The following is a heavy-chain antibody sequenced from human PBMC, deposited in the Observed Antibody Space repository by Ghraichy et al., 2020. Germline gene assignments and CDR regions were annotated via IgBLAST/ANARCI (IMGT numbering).Heavy chain of an antibody. Sequence: GVLNISCSASGFTFSSYAMHWVRQAPGKGLEYVSAISSNGGSTYYADSVKGRFTISRDNSKNTLYLQMSSLRAEDTAVYYCVKDSYCGGDCSILMPYYYYYMDVWGKGTTVTVSS. J-gene: IGHJ6*03. CDR2: ISSNGGST. V-gene: IGHV3-64D*06. D-gene: IGHD2-21*02. CDR1: GFTFSSYA. CDR3: VKDSYCGGDCSILMPYYYYYMDV.